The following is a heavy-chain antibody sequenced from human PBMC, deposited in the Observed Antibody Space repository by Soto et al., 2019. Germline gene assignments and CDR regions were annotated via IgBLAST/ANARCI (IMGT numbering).Heavy chain of an antibody. CDR3: ARDRGYCSSTSCPRPGGFDN. Sequence: ASVKVSCKASGGTFSSYTISWVRQAPGQGHEWVGRIIPILGIANYAQRFQGRVTITADKSTSTAYMELSSQRSEDTAVYYCARDRGYCSSTSCPRPGGFDNCVQGTRATV. CDR2: IIPILGIA. V-gene: IGHV1-69*04. J-gene: IGHJ3*02. CDR1: GGTFSSYT. D-gene: IGHD2-2*01.